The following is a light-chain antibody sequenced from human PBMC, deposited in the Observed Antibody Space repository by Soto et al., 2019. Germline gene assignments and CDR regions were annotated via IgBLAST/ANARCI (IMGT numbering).Light chain of an antibody. Sequence: EIVLTQSPATLSSSPGERATLSCRASQSVRSYLAWYQQKPGQAPRLLIYDASNRAAGTPARFSGSGSGTDFTLTISSLEPADSAVYYCQQRTNWPLTFGPGTKVDIK. CDR1: QSVRSY. CDR2: DAS. V-gene: IGKV3-11*01. J-gene: IGKJ3*01. CDR3: QQRTNWPLT.